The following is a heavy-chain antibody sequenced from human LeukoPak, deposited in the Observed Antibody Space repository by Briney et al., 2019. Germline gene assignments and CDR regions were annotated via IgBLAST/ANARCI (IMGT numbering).Heavy chain of an antibody. CDR3: AREMGSLEV. J-gene: IGHJ4*02. CDR1: GGTFSSYG. CDR2: IIAMFNMT. Sequence: SGKVSCKASGGTFSSYGIVWVRQAPGQGLEWMGGIIAMFNMTTQAQNCKGRVSFTADQSTATAYMALSGLRSDDTAMYYCAREMGSLEVWGQGTLVIVSS. V-gene: IGHV1-69*10. D-gene: IGHD3-16*01.